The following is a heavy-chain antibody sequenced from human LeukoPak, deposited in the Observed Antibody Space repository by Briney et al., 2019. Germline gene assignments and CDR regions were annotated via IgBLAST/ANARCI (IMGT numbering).Heavy chain of an antibody. J-gene: IGHJ4*02. CDR3: ARERTAFDF. CDR2: IKQDGSEK. Sequence: PGGSLRLSCAASDFTFSTYWMSWVRQAPGKGLQWVANIKQDGSEKYYVDSVKGRFTISRDSAKNSLYLQMNSLRAEDTAVYYCARERTAFDFWGQGTLVTVSS. CDR1: DFTFSTYW. V-gene: IGHV3-7*01.